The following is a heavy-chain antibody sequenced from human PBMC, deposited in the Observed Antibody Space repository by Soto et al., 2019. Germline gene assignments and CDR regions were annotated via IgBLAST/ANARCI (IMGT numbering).Heavy chain of an antibody. Sequence: ASVKVSCNASGYTFTGSSMHWVRHAPGQEHAWMGWINPSSGGTNYAQKFQGRVTMTRDTSISTAYMELSRLRSDDTAVYYCARDLEYYYDSSGHGSDYWGQGTLVTVSS. CDR1: GYTFTGSS. CDR3: ARDLEYYYDSSGHGSDY. D-gene: IGHD3-22*01. V-gene: IGHV1-2*02. CDR2: INPSSGGT. J-gene: IGHJ4*02.